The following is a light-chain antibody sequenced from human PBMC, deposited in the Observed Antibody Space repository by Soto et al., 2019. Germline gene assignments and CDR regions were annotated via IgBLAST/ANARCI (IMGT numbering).Light chain of an antibody. CDR3: QQYNNWPTWT. J-gene: IGKJ1*01. Sequence: EIVMTQSPATLSVSPGERATLSCRASQSVSSNLAWYQQKPGQAPRLLIYGASTRATGIPARFSGSGSGTEFTLTISSLQSEHFAVYYCQQYNNWPTWTLGQGTKVEIK. CDR1: QSVSSN. CDR2: GAS. V-gene: IGKV3-15*01.